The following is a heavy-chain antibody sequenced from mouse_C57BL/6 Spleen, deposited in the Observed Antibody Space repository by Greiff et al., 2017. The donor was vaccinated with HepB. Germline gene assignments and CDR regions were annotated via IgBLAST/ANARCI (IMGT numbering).Heavy chain of an antibody. CDR2: INPSTGGT. D-gene: IGHD1-1*01. Sequence: VQLQQSGPELVKPGASVKISCKASGYSFTGYYMNWVKQSPEKSLEWIGEINPSTGGTTYNQKFKAKATLTVDKSSSTAYMQLKSLTSEDSAVYYCARSLGSNGFDYWGQGTTLTVSS. CDR3: ARSLGSNGFDY. V-gene: IGHV1-42*01. CDR1: GYSFTGYY. J-gene: IGHJ2*01.